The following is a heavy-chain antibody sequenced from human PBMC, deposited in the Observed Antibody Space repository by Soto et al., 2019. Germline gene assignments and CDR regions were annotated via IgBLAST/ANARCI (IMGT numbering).Heavy chain of an antibody. CDR2: ISGSGGST. CDR3: AKDLGYSGYDSRIYGMDV. D-gene: IGHD5-12*01. V-gene: IGHV3-23*01. CDR1: GFTFSSYA. Sequence: GGSLRLSCAASGFTFSSYATSWVRQAPGKGLEWVSAISGSGGSTYYADSVKGRFTISRDNSKNTLYLQMNSLRAEDTAVYYCAKDLGYSGYDSRIYGMDVWGQGTTVTVSS. J-gene: IGHJ6*02.